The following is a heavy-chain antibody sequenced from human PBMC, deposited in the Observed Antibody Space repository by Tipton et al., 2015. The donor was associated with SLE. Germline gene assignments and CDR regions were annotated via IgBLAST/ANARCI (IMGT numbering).Heavy chain of an antibody. Sequence: QVQLVQSGVEVKKPGASVKVSCKASGYTFTSYGICWVRQAPGQGLEWMGWISAYNGDTNYAQKFQGRVTMTTDTSTSTAYMELRSLRSDDTAVYYCARYFYDSSGVCLFDLWGQGTLVTVSS. CDR1: GYTFTSYG. CDR3: ARYFYDSSGVCLFDL. V-gene: IGHV1-18*01. CDR2: ISAYNGDT. D-gene: IGHD3-22*01. J-gene: IGHJ4*02.